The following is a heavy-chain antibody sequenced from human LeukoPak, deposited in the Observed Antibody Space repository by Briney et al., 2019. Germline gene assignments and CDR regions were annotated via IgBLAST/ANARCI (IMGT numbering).Heavy chain of an antibody. CDR1: GFTFSSYE. CDR3: ARDKNGGSDAFDI. V-gene: IGHV3-48*03. CDR2: ISSSGSTI. Sequence: GGSLRLSCAASGFTFSSYEMHWVRQAPGKGLEWVSYISSSGSTIYYADSVKGLFTISRDNAKNSLYLQMNSLRAEDTAVYYCARDKNGGSDAFDIWGQGTMVTVSS. D-gene: IGHD3-16*01. J-gene: IGHJ3*02.